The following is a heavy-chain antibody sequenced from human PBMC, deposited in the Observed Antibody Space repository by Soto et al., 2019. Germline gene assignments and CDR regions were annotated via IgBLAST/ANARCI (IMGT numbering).Heavy chain of an antibody. J-gene: IGHJ4*02. CDR1: RFTFSSYV. CDR3: AKDFRPSGSFTSRVSFDY. Sequence: EVQLLESGGGLVQPGGSLRLSCAASRFTFSSYVMSWVRQAPGKGLEWVSTSSGSGGTTYYGDSVGGRFTISRDNSKNTLSLQMNSLRAQGSAVYFCAKDFRPSGSFTSRVSFDYWGQGTLLTVSS. V-gene: IGHV3-23*01. D-gene: IGHD3-3*01. CDR2: SSGSGGTT.